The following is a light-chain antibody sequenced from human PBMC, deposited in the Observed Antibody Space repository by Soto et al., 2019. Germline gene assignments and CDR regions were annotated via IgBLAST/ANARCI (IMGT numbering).Light chain of an antibody. CDR2: EVS. CDR3: SSYAGSDNLV. V-gene: IGLV2-8*01. Sequence: QSALTQPPSASGSPGQSVTISCTGTSSDVGGYNYVSWYQQHPGKAPTLMIYEVSQRPSGVPDRFSGSKSGNTASLTVSGLQAEDEADYSCSSYAGSDNLVFGGGTKLTVL. J-gene: IGLJ2*01. CDR1: SSDVGGYNY.